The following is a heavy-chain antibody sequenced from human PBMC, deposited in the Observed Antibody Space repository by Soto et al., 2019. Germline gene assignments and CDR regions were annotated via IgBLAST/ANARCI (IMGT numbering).Heavy chain of an antibody. CDR2: MNPNSGNT. V-gene: IGHV1-8*01. D-gene: IGHD2-2*01. CDR3: YRAAAMCDGIYLDV. J-gene: IGHJ6*03. CDR1: GYTFTSYD. Sequence: QVQLVQSGAEVKKPGASVKVSCKASGYTFTSYDINWVRQATGQGLEWMGWMNPNSGNTGYAQKFQGRVTMTRNTSISTAYMELSSLRSEDTAVYYCYRAAAMCDGIYLDVWGKGTTVTVSS.